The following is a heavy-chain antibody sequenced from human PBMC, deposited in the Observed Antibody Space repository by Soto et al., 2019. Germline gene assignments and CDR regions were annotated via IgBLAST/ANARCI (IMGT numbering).Heavy chain of an antibody. J-gene: IGHJ4*02. D-gene: IGHD1-26*01. CDR3: ARGSRGATIIDY. CDR1: GFTFSSYS. CDR2: ISSSSSYI. V-gene: IGHV3-21*01. Sequence: PWGSLRLSCAASGFTFSSYSMNWVRQAPGKGLEWVSSISSSSSYIYYADSVKGRFTISRDNAKNSLYLQMNSLRAEDTAVYYCARGSRGATIIDYWGQGTLVTVSS.